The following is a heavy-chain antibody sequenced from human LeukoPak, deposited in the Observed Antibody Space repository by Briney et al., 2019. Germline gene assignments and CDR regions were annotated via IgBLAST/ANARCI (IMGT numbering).Heavy chain of an antibody. J-gene: IGHJ4*02. V-gene: IGHV3-48*03. CDR3: ARGFSGWSWYYDY. CDR1: GFSSGSYE. CDR2: ISSRGGTI. Sequence: RGCLRLSCVAAGFSSGSYEMNWVSQAAGEGSGWDGYISSRGGTIFYTDSVKGRLSISRDNAKNSLYLKMNSLIGEHTAVYYCARGFSGWSWYYDYWGQGTLVTVSS. D-gene: IGHD6-19*01.